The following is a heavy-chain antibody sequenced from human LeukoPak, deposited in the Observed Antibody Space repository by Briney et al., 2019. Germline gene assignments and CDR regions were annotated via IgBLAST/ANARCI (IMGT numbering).Heavy chain of an antibody. CDR2: TSGSGVTT. D-gene: IGHD6-19*01. Sequence: GGSLRLPCAASGFTFSNYAMSWVRQAPGKGLEWVSTTSGSGVTTYYADSVKGRFTISRDNSKNTLYVQMNSLSAEDTAVYYCAKSGTGWYFLDYWGQGALVTVSS. CDR3: AKSGTGWYFLDY. J-gene: IGHJ4*02. V-gene: IGHV3-23*01. CDR1: GFTFSNYA.